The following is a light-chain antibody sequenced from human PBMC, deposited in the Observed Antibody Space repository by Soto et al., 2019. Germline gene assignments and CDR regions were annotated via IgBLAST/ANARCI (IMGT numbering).Light chain of an antibody. Sequence: ELVMTQSPATLSVSPGERATLSCRASQSVSSNLAWYQQKPGQAPRLLIYGASSRATGIPARFSGSGSGTEFTLTIYSLQSEDFAVYYCQQYNKWPWTFGQGTKV. J-gene: IGKJ1*01. CDR1: QSVSSN. V-gene: IGKV3-15*01. CDR3: QQYNKWPWT. CDR2: GAS.